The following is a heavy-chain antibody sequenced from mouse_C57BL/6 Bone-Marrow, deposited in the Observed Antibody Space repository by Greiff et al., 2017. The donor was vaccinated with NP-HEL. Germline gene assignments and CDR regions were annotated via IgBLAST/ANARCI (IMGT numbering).Heavy chain of an antibody. Sequence: VQLQQPGAELVKPGASVKLSCKASGYTFTSFWMHWVKQRPGRGLEWIGRIDPNSGGTKYNEKFKSKATLTVDKPSSTAYMQLSSLTSEDSAVYYCARSRACFPRSWYFDVWGTGTTVTVSS. CDR2: IDPNSGGT. J-gene: IGHJ1*03. D-gene: IGHD2-10*02. CDR1: GYTFTSFW. V-gene: IGHV1-72*01. CDR3: ARSRACFPRSWYFDV.